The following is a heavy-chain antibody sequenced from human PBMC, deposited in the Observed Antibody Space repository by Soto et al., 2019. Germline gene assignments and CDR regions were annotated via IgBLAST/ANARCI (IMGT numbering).Heavy chain of an antibody. Sequence: PGGSLRLSCAASGFTFSSYAMSWIRQAPGKGLEWVSAISGSGGSTYYADSVKGRFTISRDNSKNTLYLQMNSLRAEDTAVYYCATEPPVLRFLETTAGYYYYMDVWGKGTTVTVSS. D-gene: IGHD3-3*01. CDR2: ISGSGGST. CDR1: GFTFSSYA. V-gene: IGHV3-23*01. J-gene: IGHJ6*03. CDR3: ATEPPVLRFLETTAGYYYYMDV.